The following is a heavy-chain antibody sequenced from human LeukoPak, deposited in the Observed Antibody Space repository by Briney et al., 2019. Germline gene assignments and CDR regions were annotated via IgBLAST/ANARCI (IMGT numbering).Heavy chain of an antibody. D-gene: IGHD6-19*01. Sequence: PGGSLRLSCAASGFTFSSYSMNWVRQAPGKGLEWISYISSGGSPTYYADSVKGRFLISRDSAKNSLYLRMNSLRAEDTAVYYCARDNSSGWSDFHYYGMDVWGQGTTVIVSS. CDR3: ARDNSSGWSDFHYYGMDV. CDR2: ISSGGSPT. V-gene: IGHV3-48*01. CDR1: GFTFSSYS. J-gene: IGHJ6*02.